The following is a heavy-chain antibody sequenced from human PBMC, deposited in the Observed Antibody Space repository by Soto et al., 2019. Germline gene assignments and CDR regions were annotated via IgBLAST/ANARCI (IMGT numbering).Heavy chain of an antibody. D-gene: IGHD6-19*01. V-gene: IGHV4-34*01. Sequence: SETLSLTCAVSRGSFSGYYWSWVRQFPGKGLEWIGETYHSGSTNYNPSLKGRVTISVDKSKNHFSLSLNSVTTADTAVYYCARDERSVYSSGWYLYWGPGTLVTVSS. J-gene: IGHJ4*02. CDR3: ARDERSVYSSGWYLY. CDR2: TYHSGST. CDR1: RGSFSGYY.